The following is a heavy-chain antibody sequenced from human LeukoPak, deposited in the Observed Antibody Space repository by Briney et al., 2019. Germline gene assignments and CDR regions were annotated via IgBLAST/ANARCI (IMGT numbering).Heavy chain of an antibody. CDR2: ISYDGSNK. CDR1: GFTFSSYA. V-gene: IGHV3-30-3*01. Sequence: GGSLRLSCAASGFTFSSYAMHWVRQAPGKGLEWVAVISYDGSNKYYADSVKGRFTISRDNSKNTLYLQMNSLKTEDTAVYYCTTDRWMYYYDSSGSDAFDIWGQGTMVTVSS. J-gene: IGHJ3*02. CDR3: TTDRWMYYYDSSGSDAFDI. D-gene: IGHD3-22*01.